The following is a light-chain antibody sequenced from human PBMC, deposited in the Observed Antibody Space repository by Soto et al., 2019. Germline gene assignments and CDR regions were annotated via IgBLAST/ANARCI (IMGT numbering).Light chain of an antibody. CDR1: QSIGSW. Sequence: DIQMTQSPSTLSASVGDRVTITCRASQSIGSWLAWYQQKPGKAPKVLIYDASSWESGVPSRFSGSGSGTEFTLTITALQPDDFSTYYCQQYNNYWTFGQGTKV. CDR3: QQYNNYWT. V-gene: IGKV1-5*01. J-gene: IGKJ1*01. CDR2: DAS.